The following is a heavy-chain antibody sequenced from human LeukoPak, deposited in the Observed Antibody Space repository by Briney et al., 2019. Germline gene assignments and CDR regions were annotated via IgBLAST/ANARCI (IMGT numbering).Heavy chain of an antibody. CDR2: IIPIFGIA. CDR1: GGTFSSYA. Sequence: SVKVSCKASGGTFSSYASSWVRQAPGQGLEWMGRIIPIFGIANYAQKFQGRVTITADKSTSTAYMELSSLRSEDTAVYYCARMLRDGDYDDYWGQGTLVTVSS. D-gene: IGHD4-17*01. CDR3: ARMLRDGDYDDY. J-gene: IGHJ4*02. V-gene: IGHV1-69*04.